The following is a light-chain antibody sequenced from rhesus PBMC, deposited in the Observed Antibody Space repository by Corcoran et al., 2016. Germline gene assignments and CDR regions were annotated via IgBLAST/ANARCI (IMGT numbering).Light chain of an antibody. CDR1: QAISNY. Sequence: DIQMTQSPSSLSASVGDRVTITCRASQAISNYLSGYQQKPGKAPKRLIYAASSLESGVPSRFSGSGARTQFTLSISSLQPEDFAAYYCLQYNRRPYSFGQGTKVEIK. CDR2: AAS. J-gene: IGKJ2*01. V-gene: IGKV1-36*01. CDR3: LQYNRRPYS.